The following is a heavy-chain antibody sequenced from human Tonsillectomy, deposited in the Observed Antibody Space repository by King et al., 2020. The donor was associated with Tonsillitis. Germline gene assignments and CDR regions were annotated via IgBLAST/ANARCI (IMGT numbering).Heavy chain of an antibody. CDR2: INPNSGVT. Sequence: VQLVESGAEVKKPGASVKVSCKASGYTFTGYYMHWVRQAPGQGLEWMGWINPNSGVTNYAQKFQGRVTMTRDTSISTDYMDLNSLRSDDTAVYYCATGGVTTTFDYWGQGTLVTVSS. CDR1: GYTFTGYY. V-gene: IGHV1-2*02. D-gene: IGHD5-12*01. CDR3: ATGGVTTTFDY. J-gene: IGHJ4*02.